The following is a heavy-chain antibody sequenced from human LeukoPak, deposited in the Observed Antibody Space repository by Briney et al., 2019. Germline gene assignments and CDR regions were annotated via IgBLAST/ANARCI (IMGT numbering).Heavy chain of an antibody. Sequence: GGSLRLSCAASGFTFSSYGMHWVRQAPCKGLEWVAFIRYDGSNKYYADSVKGRFTISRDNSKNTLYLQMNSLRAEDTAVYYCAKDHPPADYWGQGTLVTVSS. V-gene: IGHV3-30*02. J-gene: IGHJ4*02. CDR1: GFTFSSYG. CDR2: IRYDGSNK. CDR3: AKDHPPADY.